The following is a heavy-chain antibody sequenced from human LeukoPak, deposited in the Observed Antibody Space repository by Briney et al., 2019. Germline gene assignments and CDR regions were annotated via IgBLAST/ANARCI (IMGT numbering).Heavy chain of an antibody. V-gene: IGHV4-61*02. J-gene: IGHJ4*02. D-gene: IGHD4-17*01. Sequence: PSQTLSLTCTVSGGSISSGSYYWRWLRQPAGTGLEWIGRIYTSGSTNYNPSLKSRVTISVDTSKNQFSLKLSSVTAADTAVYYCARDTSRAGYGDLFDYWGQGTLVTVSS. CDR1: GGSISSGSYY. CDR3: ARDTSRAGYGDLFDY. CDR2: IYTSGST.